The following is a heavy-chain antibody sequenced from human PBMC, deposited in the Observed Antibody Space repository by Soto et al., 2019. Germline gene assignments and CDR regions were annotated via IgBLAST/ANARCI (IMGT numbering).Heavy chain of an antibody. CDR1: GFTFSSYG. J-gene: IGHJ4*02. V-gene: IGHV3-30*18. D-gene: IGHD6-19*01. CDR3: AKSRIAVAGCIDY. CDR2: ISYDGSNK. Sequence: QVQLVESGGGVVQPGRSLRLSCAASGFTFSSYGMHWVRQAPGKGLGWVAVISYDGSNKYYADSVKGRFTISRDNSKNTLYLQMNSLRAEDTAVYYCAKSRIAVAGCIDYWGQGTLVTVSS.